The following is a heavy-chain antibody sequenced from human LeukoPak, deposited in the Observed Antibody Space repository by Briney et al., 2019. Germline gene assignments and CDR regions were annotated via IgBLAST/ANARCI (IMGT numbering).Heavy chain of an antibody. CDR2: ISAYNGNT. CDR3: ARDRTVDYGDYDAVDC. V-gene: IGHV1-18*01. J-gene: IGHJ4*02. D-gene: IGHD4-17*01. Sequence: ASVKVSCKASGYTFTSYGISWVRQAPGQGLEWMGWISAYNGNTNYAQKLQGRVTMNTDTSTSTAYMELRSLRSDHTAVYDCARDRTVDYGDYDAVDCWGQGTLVTVSS. CDR1: GYTFTSYG.